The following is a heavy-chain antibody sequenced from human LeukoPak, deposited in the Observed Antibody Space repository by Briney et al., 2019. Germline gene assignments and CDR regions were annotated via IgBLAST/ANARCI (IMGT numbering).Heavy chain of an antibody. Sequence: ASVKVSCRASGYTFTDYGITWVRQAPGQGLEWMGWISAYNGNTNYAQTLQGRVTMTTDASTSTAYMELRSLRSDDTAVYYCARDTYSHYYDSSGYLLNWGQGTLVTVSS. CDR1: GYTFTDYG. CDR3: ARDTYSHYYDSSGYLLN. D-gene: IGHD3-22*01. J-gene: IGHJ4*02. V-gene: IGHV1-18*01. CDR2: ISAYNGNT.